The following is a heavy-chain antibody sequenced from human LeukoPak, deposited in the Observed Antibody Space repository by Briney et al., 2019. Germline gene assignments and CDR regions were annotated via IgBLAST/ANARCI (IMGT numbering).Heavy chain of an antibody. CDR2: IRSKAYGGTT. V-gene: IGHV3-49*04. CDR3: TRDSPPGYWGRDGYNYPDY. Sequence: HPGGSLGLSFTASGFTFGDYAMSWVRQAPGKGLGGGGFIRSKAYGGTTEYAASVKGRFTISRDDSKSIAYLQMNSLKTEDTAVYYCTRDSPPGYWGRDGYNYPDYWGQGTLVTVSS. D-gene: IGHD5-24*01. J-gene: IGHJ4*02. CDR1: GFTFGDYA.